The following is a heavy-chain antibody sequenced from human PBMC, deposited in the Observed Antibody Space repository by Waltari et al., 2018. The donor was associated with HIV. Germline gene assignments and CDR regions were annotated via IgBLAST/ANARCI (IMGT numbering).Heavy chain of an antibody. CDR3: ARDSYYYDSSGFFPDF. V-gene: IGHV1-2*06. Sequence: QVQLVQSGAEVKQPGASVKVSCKASGSTFTAYSMHSVRQAPGQGLEWMGRINLNSGDTNYGQKFQGRVTMTRDTSISTAYMELSRLRSDDTAVYYCARDSYYYDSSGFFPDFWGQGTLVTVSS. D-gene: IGHD3-22*01. CDR1: GSTFTAYS. J-gene: IGHJ4*02. CDR2: INLNSGDT.